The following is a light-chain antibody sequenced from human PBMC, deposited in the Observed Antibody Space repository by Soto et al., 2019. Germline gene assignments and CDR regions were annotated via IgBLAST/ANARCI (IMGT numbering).Light chain of an antibody. V-gene: IGLV1-40*01. CDR2: GNS. J-gene: IGLJ2*01. Sequence: QSVLTQPPSVSGAPGQRVTISCTGSSSNIGAGYDVHWYQQLPGTAPKLLIYGNSNRPSGVPDRFSGSKSGTEASLAITGLQAEEEADYYCQSYDSSLSGSGTVFGGGTKLTGL. CDR1: SSNIGAGYD. CDR3: QSYDSSLSGSGTV.